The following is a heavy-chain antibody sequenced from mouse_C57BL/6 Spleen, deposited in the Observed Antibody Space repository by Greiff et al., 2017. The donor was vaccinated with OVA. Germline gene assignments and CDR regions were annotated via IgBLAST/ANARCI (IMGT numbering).Heavy chain of an antibody. Sequence: QVQLQQSGAELVRPGTSVKVSCKASGYAFTNYLIEWVKQRPGQGLEWIGVINTGSGGTNYNEKFKGKATLTADKSSSTAYMQLSSLTSEDSAVYFCARGGYDYDVAYWGQGTLVTVSA. V-gene: IGHV1-54*01. J-gene: IGHJ3*01. CDR2: INTGSGGT. D-gene: IGHD2-4*01. CDR1: GYAFTNYL. CDR3: ARGGYDYDVAY.